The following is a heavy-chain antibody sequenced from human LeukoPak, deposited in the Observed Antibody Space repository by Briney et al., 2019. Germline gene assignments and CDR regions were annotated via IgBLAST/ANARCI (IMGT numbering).Heavy chain of an antibody. Sequence: SVKVSCKASGGTFSSYAISWVRQAPGQGLEWMGGIIPIFGTANYAQKFQGRVTITADKSTSTAYMELSSLRSEDTAVYYCARDGSGSYPLGYWGQGTLVTVSS. CDR3: ARDGSGSYPLGY. CDR1: GGTFSSYA. V-gene: IGHV1-69*06. CDR2: IIPIFGTA. D-gene: IGHD1-26*01. J-gene: IGHJ4*02.